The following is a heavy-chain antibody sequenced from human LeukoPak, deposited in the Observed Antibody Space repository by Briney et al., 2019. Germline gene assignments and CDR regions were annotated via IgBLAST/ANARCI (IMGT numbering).Heavy chain of an antibody. D-gene: IGHD3-22*01. CDR2: ISYDGSNK. V-gene: IGHV3-30*18. CDR3: AKEKVRYYDSFDY. J-gene: IGHJ4*02. Sequence: PGGSLRLFCAASGFTFSSYGMHWVRQAPGKGLEWVAVISYDGSNKYYADPVKGRFTISRDNSKNTLYLQMNSLRAEDTAVYYCAKEKVRYYDSFDYWGQGTLVTVSS. CDR1: GFTFSSYG.